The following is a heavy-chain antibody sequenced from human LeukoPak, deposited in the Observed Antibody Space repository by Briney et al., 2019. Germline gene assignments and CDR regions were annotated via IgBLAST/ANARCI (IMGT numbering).Heavy chain of an antibody. CDR2: IYYSGST. Sequence: PSETLSLTCTVSGGSISSGDYYWSWIRQPPGKGLEWIGYIYYSGSTYYNPSLKSRVTISVDTSKNQFSLKLSSVTAADTAVYYCAREGDTATGIDYWGQGTLVTVSS. J-gene: IGHJ4*02. CDR1: GGSISSGDYY. CDR3: AREGDTATGIDY. V-gene: IGHV4-30-4*01. D-gene: IGHD5-18*01.